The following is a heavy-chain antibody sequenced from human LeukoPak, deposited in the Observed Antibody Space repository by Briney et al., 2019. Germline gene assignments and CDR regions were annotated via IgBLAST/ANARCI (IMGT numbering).Heavy chain of an antibody. CDR2: IYYSGST. CDR1: GGSFSGYY. CDR3: ASGYYDSSAAFDP. V-gene: IGHV4-34*01. Sequence: SETLSLTCAVYGGSFSGYYWGWIRQPPGKGLEWIGSIYYSGSTYYNPSLKSRVTISVDTSKNQFSLKLSSVTAADTAVYYCASGYYDSSAAFDPWGQGTLVTVSS. D-gene: IGHD3-22*01. J-gene: IGHJ5*02.